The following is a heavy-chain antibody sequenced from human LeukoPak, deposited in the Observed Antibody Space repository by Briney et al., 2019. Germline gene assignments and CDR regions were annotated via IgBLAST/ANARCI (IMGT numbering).Heavy chain of an antibody. V-gene: IGHV3-30*18. D-gene: IGHD6-19*01. CDR3: ANGRKSGWPKGGIDY. Sequence: PGGSLRLSCAASGFTFSSYGMHWVRQAPGKGLEWVAVISYDGSNKYYADSVKGRFTISRDNSKNTLYLQMNSLRAEDTAVYYCANGRKSGWPKGGIDYWGQGTLVTVSS. J-gene: IGHJ4*02. CDR1: GFTFSSYG. CDR2: ISYDGSNK.